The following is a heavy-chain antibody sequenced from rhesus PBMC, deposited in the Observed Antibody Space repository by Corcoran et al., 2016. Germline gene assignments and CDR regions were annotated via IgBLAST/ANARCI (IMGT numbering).Heavy chain of an antibody. CDR1: GGSISSTY. CDR2: IYGGRGST. CDR3: ARGIAAAGT. D-gene: IGHD6-31*01. J-gene: IGHJ4*01. V-gene: IGHV4-147*01. Sequence: QVQLQESGPGLVKPSETLSLTCAVPGGSISSTYWSWIRQSPGKGLEWIGYIYGGRGSTSYNPSLKSRVTISTDTSKNQFSLKLSSVTAADTAVYYCARGIAAAGTWGQGVLVTVSS.